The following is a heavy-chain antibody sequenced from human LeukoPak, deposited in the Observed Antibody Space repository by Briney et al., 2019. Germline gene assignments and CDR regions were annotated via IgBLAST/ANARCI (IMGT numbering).Heavy chain of an antibody. CDR1: GYSISSGYY. V-gene: IGHV4-38-2*01. J-gene: IGHJ4*02. Sequence: PSETLSLTCAVSGYSISSGYYWGWIRQPPGKGLEWIGSIYHSGSTYYNPSLKSRVTISVDTSKNQFSLKLSSVTAADTAVYYCARVLTWVCYFDYWGQGTLVTVSS. CDR3: ARVLTWVCYFDY. CDR2: IYHSGST. D-gene: IGHD3-16*01.